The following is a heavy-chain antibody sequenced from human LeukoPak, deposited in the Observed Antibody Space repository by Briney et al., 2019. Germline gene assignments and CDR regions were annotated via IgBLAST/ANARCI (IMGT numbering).Heavy chain of an antibody. CDR3: ARQERYYDSSGYYSTYFDY. V-gene: IGHV4-59*08. J-gene: IGHJ4*02. CDR2: IYYSGST. CDR1: GGSISSYY. Sequence: SETLSLTCTVSGGSISSYYGSWIRQPPGKGLEWIGYIYYSGSTNYNPSLKSRVTISVDTSKNQFSLKLSSVTAADTAVYYCARQERYYDSSGYYSTYFDYWGQGTLVTVSS. D-gene: IGHD3-22*01.